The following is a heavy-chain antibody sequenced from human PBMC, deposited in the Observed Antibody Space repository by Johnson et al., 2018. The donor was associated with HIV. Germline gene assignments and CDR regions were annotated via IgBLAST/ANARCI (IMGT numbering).Heavy chain of an antibody. V-gene: IGHV3-23*04. Sequence: VQLVESGGGLVQPGGSLRLSCVASGFIFGDAAMIWVRQAPGKGLEWVSGLSGRDTGTYYADSVKGRFTVSRDNSKNTLFLQMNSLRAEDTAVYYCARDPYTSAGNPFDIWGQGTRVTVS. J-gene: IGHJ3*02. CDR1: GFIFGDAA. CDR3: ARDPYTSAGNPFDI. CDR2: LSGRDTGT. D-gene: IGHD3-10*01.